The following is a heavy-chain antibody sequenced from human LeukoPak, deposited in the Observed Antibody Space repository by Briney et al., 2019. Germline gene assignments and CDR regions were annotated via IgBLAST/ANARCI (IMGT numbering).Heavy chain of an antibody. V-gene: IGHV4-34*01. CDR3: ARGRIYCSGGSCYSGYFDY. CDR2: INHSGST. D-gene: IGHD2-15*01. CDR1: GGPFSGYY. Sequence: SETLSLTCADSGGPFSGYYWSWIRQPPGKGLEWIGEINHSGSTNYNPSLKRRVTISVDTSKNQFSLKLSSVTAADTAVYYCARGRIYCSGGSCYSGYFDYWGQGTLDTVST. J-gene: IGHJ4*02.